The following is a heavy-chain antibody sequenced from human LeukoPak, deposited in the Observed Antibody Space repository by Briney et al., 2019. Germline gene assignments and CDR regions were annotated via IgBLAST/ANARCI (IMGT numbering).Heavy chain of an antibody. Sequence: SETLSLTCAVSGGSISSGGYSWSWIRQPPGKGLEWIGYIYHSGSTYYNPSLKSRVTISVDRSKNQFSLKLSSVTAADTAVYYCASYCSSTSCYTTDAFDIWGQGTMVTVSS. CDR1: GGSISSGGYS. J-gene: IGHJ3*02. D-gene: IGHD2-2*02. V-gene: IGHV4-30-2*01. CDR3: ASYCSSTSCYTTDAFDI. CDR2: IYHSGST.